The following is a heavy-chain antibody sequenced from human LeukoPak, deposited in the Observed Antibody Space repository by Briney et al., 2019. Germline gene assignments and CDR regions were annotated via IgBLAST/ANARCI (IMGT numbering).Heavy chain of an antibody. CDR2: VNHEGDS. Sequence: SETLSLTCAVYGVSLRGYYWSWIRQSPEKGLEWIGEVNHEGDSIYSPSLKSRLTLSVDMSKNQFSLNLRSVTAADTAVYFCARGSNYVSDYYFDVWGKGTTVIVSS. J-gene: IGHJ6*03. CDR3: ARGSNYVSDYYFDV. V-gene: IGHV4-34*01. CDR1: GVSLRGYY. D-gene: IGHD4-11*01.